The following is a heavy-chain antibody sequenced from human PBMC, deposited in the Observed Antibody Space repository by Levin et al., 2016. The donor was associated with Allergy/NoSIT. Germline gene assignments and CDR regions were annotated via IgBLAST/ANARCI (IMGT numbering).Heavy chain of an antibody. J-gene: IGHJ4*02. D-gene: IGHD6-19*01. Sequence: WVRQAPGQRLEWIGWIVVGSGNTNYAQKFQERVTITRDMSTSTAYMELSSLRSEDTAVYYCVLSEAGTFRNQRENWGQGTLVTVSS. CDR2: IVVGSGNT. CDR3: VLSEAGTFRNQREN. V-gene: IGHV1-58*01.